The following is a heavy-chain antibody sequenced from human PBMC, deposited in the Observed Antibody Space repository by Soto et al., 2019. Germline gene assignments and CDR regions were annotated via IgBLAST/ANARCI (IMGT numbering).Heavy chain of an antibody. Sequence: QVQLQESGPGLVEPSGTLSLTCAVSGDSISSSHWWTWVRQPPGKGLEWIGEIFHGGSTKYNPSLESRVTMSVDKSNNQLSLKLYSVTAADTAVYYCARQLERGGLPEGFEYWGQGTLAIVSS. CDR2: IFHGGST. CDR3: ARQLERGGLPEGFEY. J-gene: IGHJ4*02. D-gene: IGHD1-1*01. CDR1: GDSISSSHW. V-gene: IGHV4-4*02.